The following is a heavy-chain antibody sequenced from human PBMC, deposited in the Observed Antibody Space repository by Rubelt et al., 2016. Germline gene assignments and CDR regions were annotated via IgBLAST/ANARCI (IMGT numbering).Heavy chain of an antibody. V-gene: IGHV3-15*07. J-gene: IGHJ4*02. CDR3: TTGPRY. CDR1: GFTFNNAW. CDR2: IKRKSDVGTT. Sequence: EVQLVESGGGLVKPGGSLRISCAASGFTFNNAWMNWVRQAPGKGLEWVGRIKRKSDVGTTDYAPTVKGRFTVSREDAKHMGFLQSNSRDTRETAVNCCTTGPRYWGQGTLVTVSS.